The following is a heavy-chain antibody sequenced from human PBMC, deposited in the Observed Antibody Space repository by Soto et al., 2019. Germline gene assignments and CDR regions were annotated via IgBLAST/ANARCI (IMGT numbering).Heavy chain of an antibody. CDR1: GGSISSGGYS. CDR3: ARVPDD. CDR2: MYHSGST. J-gene: IGHJ4*02. Sequence: QLQLQESGSGLVKPSQTLSLTCAVSGGSISSGGYSWSWIRQPPGKGLEWIGYMYHSGSTYYNPSLRSRVTTSTNSAESQFCLKLSSVTAADSAVYYCARVPDDWGQGILVTVSS. V-gene: IGHV4-30-2*01.